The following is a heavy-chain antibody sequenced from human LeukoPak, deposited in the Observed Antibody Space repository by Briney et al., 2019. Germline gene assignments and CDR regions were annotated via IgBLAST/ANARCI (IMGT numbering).Heavy chain of an antibody. D-gene: IGHD1-26*01. CDR2: IYYSGST. Sequence: SETLSLTCTVSGGSISSYYWSWIRQPPGKGLEWIGYIYYSGSTNYNPSLKSRVTISVDTSKNQFSLKLSSVTAADTAVYYRASHPLDIVGATSDYWGQGTLVTVSS. CDR1: GGSISSYY. CDR3: ASHPLDIVGATSDY. V-gene: IGHV4-59*01. J-gene: IGHJ4*02.